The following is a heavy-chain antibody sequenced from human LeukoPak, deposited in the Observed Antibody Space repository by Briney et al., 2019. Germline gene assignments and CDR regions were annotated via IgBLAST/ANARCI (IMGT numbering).Heavy chain of an antibody. CDR1: GGSISSSTSY. CDR2: IYSSGYT. CDR3: ARHSGPATGRGNFYD. V-gene: IGHV4-39*01. Sequence: PSETLPLTCTVSGGSISSSTSYWGWIRHPPGKSLEWIGHIYSSGYTYYTPSPTTRVTISLDTSKNPCSLKVSSVTAADTAVYYCARHSGPATGRGNFYDGGQGTLVTVSS. D-gene: IGHD1-1*01. J-gene: IGHJ4*02.